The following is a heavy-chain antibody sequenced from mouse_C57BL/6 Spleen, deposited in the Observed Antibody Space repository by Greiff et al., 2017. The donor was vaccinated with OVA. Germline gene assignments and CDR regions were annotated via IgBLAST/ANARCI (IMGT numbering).Heavy chain of an antibody. D-gene: IGHD2-1*01. J-gene: IGHJ4*01. CDR3: ARRDYGNYPFYAMDY. V-gene: IGHV1-69*01. CDR1: GYTFTSYW. Sequence: QVQLQQPGAELVMPGASVKLSCKASGYTFTSYWMHWVKQRPGQGLEWIGEIDPSDSYTNSNQKFKGKSTLTVDKSSSTAYMQLSSLTTEDSAVYYCARRDYGNYPFYAMDYWGQGTSVTVSS. CDR2: IDPSDSYT.